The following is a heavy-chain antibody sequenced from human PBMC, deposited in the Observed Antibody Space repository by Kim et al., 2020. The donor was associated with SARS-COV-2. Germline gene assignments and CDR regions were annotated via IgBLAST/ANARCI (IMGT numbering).Heavy chain of an antibody. CDR3: ARDHGYSSSWGLKSNYYYAGMHV. J-gene: IGHJ6*04. CDR1: GFTFSSYG. V-gene: IGHV3-33*05. Sequence: GGSLRLSCAASGFTFSSYGMHWVRQAPGKGLEWVAVISYDGSNKYYADSVKGRFTISRDNSKNTLYLQMNSLRAEDTAVYYCARDHGYSSSWGLKSNYYYAGMHVCGKGTTVKVST. D-gene: IGHD6-13*01. CDR2: ISYDGSNK.